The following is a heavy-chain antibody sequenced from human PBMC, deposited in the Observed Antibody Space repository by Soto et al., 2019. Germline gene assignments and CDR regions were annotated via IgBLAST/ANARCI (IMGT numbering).Heavy chain of an antibody. CDR1: GGSISSSSYY. D-gene: IGHD4-17*01. V-gene: IGHV4-39*01. CDR3: ARHVHGDYFD. J-gene: IGHJ4*02. CDR2: IYYSGST. Sequence: QLQLQESGPGLVKPSETLSLTCTVSGGSISSSSYYWGWIRQPPGKGLEWIGSIYYSGSTYYNPSLQSRVTISVDTAKNQFSLKLSSVTAADTAVYYCARHVHGDYFDWGQGTLVTVSS.